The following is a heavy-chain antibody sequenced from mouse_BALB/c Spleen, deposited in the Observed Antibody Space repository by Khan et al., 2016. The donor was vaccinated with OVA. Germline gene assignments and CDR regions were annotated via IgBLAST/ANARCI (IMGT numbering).Heavy chain of an antibody. Sequence: QVQLQQPGAELVRPGASVKLSCKASGYTFTSYWINWVKQRPGQGLEWIGNIYPSDSYTNYNQKFKDKATLTVDKSSSTAYMQLSSPTSEDSAVYYCTSEVRRHYYAMDCWGQGTSVTVSS. CDR3: TSEVRRHYYAMDC. J-gene: IGHJ4*01. CDR1: GYTFTSYW. CDR2: IYPSDSYT. D-gene: IGHD2-14*01. V-gene: IGHV1-69*02.